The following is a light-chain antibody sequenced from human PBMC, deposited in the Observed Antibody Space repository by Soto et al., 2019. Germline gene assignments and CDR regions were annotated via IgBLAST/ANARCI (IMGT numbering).Light chain of an antibody. CDR2: DAS. V-gene: IGKV3D-20*02. Sequence: EIVLTQSPGTLSLSPGERASLSCRASQSVSSSYLAWYQQIPGQAPRLLINDASRRATGIPDRFSGSGSGTDFTLTISSLEPEDFAVYYCQQRSNWPLTFGGGTKVDIK. J-gene: IGKJ4*01. CDR3: QQRSNWPLT. CDR1: QSVSSSY.